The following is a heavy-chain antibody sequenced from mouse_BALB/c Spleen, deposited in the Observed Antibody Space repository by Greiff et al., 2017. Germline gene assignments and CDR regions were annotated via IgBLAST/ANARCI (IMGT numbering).Heavy chain of an antibody. V-gene: IGHV2-9-2*01. D-gene: IGHD2-2*01. CDR2: IWTGGGT. Sequence: VQVVESGPGLVGPSQSLSITCTVSGFSFNSYDISWVGQPPGKGLEWLGVIWTGGGTNYNSAFMYRLSISKENSKSKVFLKMNSLQTDDTAIYYFVRGDGYDSWFAYWGQGTLVTVSA. CDR1: GFSFNSYD. CDR3: VRGDGYDSWFAY. J-gene: IGHJ3*01.